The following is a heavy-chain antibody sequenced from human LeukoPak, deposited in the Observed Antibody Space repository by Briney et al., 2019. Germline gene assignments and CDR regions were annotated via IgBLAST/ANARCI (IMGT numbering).Heavy chain of an antibody. V-gene: IGHV4-34*01. J-gene: IGHJ4*02. D-gene: IGHD6-19*01. CDR2: INHSGDT. CDR1: GGSFSGYY. CDR3: ARRGAHPFSGWYGGEGYYFDY. Sequence: PSETLSLTCAVYGGSFSGYYWSWIRQPPEKRPEWIGEINHSGDTNYNPSLKSRVTISVDTSKNQFSLKLSSVTAADTAVYYCARRGAHPFSGWYGGEGYYFDYWGQGTLVTVSS.